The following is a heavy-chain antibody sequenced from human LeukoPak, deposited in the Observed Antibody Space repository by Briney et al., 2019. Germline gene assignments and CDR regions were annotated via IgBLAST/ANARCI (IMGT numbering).Heavy chain of an antibody. D-gene: IGHD1-1*01. CDR1: GFTFDDYA. Sequence: PGGSLRLSCAASGFTFDDYAMHWARQAPGKGLEWVSSISWNSGSIVYADSVKGRFTISRDNAKNSLYLQMNSPRREDTALYYCANQNWNDNYFDYWGQGTLVTVSS. CDR3: ANQNWNDNYFDY. CDR2: ISWNSGSI. V-gene: IGHV3-9*01. J-gene: IGHJ4*02.